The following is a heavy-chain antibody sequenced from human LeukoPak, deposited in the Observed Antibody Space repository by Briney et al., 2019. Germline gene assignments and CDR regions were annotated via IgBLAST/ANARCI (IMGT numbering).Heavy chain of an antibody. CDR1: GFTFNNYA. J-gene: IGHJ4*02. CDR2: ISGSGGSA. Sequence: PGGSLRLSCAASGFTFNNYAMSWVRQAPGKGLEWVSSISGSGGSAYYADSVKGQFTISRDNSKNTLYLQMNSLRAEDTAVYYCARRGSITLDYWGQGTLVTVSS. D-gene: IGHD1-14*01. V-gene: IGHV3-23*01. CDR3: ARRGSITLDY.